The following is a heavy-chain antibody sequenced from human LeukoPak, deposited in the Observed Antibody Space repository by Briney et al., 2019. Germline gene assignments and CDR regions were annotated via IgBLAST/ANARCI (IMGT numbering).Heavy chain of an antibody. CDR2: IYPGDSDT. D-gene: IGHD1-26*01. CDR3: ARQEVGATSDFDY. V-gene: IGHV5-51*01. J-gene: IGHJ4*02. Sequence: GESLKISCKGSGYSFTNYWIAWVRQMPGKGLEWMGIIYPGDSDTRYSPSFQGQVIISADKSISTAYLQWSSLKASDTAMYYCARQEVGATSDFDYWGQGTLVTVSS. CDR1: GYSFTNYW.